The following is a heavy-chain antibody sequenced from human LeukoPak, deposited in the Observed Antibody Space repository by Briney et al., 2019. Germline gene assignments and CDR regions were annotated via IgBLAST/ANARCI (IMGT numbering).Heavy chain of an antibody. J-gene: IGHJ4*02. V-gene: IGHV3-11*01. CDR3: ASRDSSWYTFDY. CDR2: ISSSGSTI. CDR1: GFTFSDYY. D-gene: IGHD6-13*01. Sequence: GGSLRLSCAASGFTFSDYYMSWIRQAPGKGLEWVSYISSSGSTIYYADSVKGRFTISRDNAKNSLYLQMNSLRAEDTAVYYCASRDSSWYTFDYWGQGTLVTVSS.